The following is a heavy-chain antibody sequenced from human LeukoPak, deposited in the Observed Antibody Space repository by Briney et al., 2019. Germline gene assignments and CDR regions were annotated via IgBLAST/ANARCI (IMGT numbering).Heavy chain of an antibody. V-gene: IGHV3-15*01. Sequence: GGSLRLSCAASGFTFSNAWMSWVRQAPGKGLEWVGGIKSKTDGGTTDYAAPVKGRFTISGDDSKNTLYLQMNSLKTEDTAVYYCTTVYLSGSYYYFDYWGQGTLVTVSS. CDR3: TTVYLSGSYYYFDY. CDR2: IKSKTDGGTT. D-gene: IGHD1-26*01. J-gene: IGHJ4*02. CDR1: GFTFSNAW.